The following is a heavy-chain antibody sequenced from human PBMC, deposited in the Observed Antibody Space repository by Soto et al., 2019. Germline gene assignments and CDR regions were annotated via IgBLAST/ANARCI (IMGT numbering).Heavy chain of an antibody. Sequence: QVQLQESGPGLVKPSETLSLTCIVSGDSVSIGTYYWSWIRQPPGKGLEWIGYIYYRGSTNYNPSLRSRVTISIDTSRYQFSLKVNSVTAADTAVYYCARGLDYVGFDYWGQGTLVAVSS. J-gene: IGHJ4*02. D-gene: IGHD4-17*01. CDR3: ARGLDYVGFDY. CDR1: GDSVSIGTYY. CDR2: IYYRGST. V-gene: IGHV4-61*01.